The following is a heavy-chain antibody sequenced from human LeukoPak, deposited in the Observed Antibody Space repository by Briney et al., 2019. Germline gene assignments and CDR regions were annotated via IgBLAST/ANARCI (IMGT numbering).Heavy chain of an antibody. V-gene: IGHV1-2*02. J-gene: IGHJ4*02. Sequence: ASVKVSCKASGYTFTGYYMHWVRQAPGQGPEWMGWINPNSGGTNYAQKFQGRVTMTRDTSISTAYMELSRLRSDDTAVYYCARDTWNDLHYFDYWGQGTLVTVSS. CDR3: ARDTWNDLHYFDY. CDR2: INPNSGGT. D-gene: IGHD1-1*01. CDR1: GYTFTGYY.